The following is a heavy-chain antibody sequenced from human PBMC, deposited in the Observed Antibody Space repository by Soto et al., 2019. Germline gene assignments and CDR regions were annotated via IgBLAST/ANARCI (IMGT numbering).Heavy chain of an antibody. CDR2: IKQDGSEK. Sequence: GGSLRLSCAASGFTFSSYWMSWVRQAPGKGLEWVANIKQDGSEKYYVDSVKGRFTISRDNAKNSLYLQMNSLRAEDTAVYYCASPGKHDFWSGYNDYWGQGTLVTVSS. D-gene: IGHD3-3*01. V-gene: IGHV3-7*01. CDR1: GFTFSSYW. J-gene: IGHJ4*02. CDR3: ASPGKHDFWSGYNDY.